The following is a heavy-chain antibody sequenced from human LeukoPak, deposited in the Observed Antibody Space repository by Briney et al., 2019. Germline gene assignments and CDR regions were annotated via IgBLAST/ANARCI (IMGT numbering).Heavy chain of an antibody. V-gene: IGHV4-59*11. J-gene: IGHJ5*02. CDR2: ISYSGGT. CDR3: ARTVYNSNWFPRWFDP. Sequence: PSETLSLTCGVSGGSICSHNWSWIRQPPGMGLEWIGYISYSGGTNYNPSLRSRVTISLDMSTNQYSLNLRSVTPADTAVYYCARTVYNSNWFPRWFDPWGQGTLVTVSS. D-gene: IGHD6-13*01. CDR1: GGSICSHN.